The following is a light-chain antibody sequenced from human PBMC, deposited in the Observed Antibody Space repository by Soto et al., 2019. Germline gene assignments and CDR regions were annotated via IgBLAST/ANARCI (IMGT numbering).Light chain of an antibody. CDR3: QQRSNWPFT. J-gene: IGKJ3*01. V-gene: IGKV3-11*01. CDR2: DAS. Sequence: EIVLTQSPATLSLSPGERATLSCRASQSVSSYLAWYQQKPGQAPRLLIYDASNRATGIRARFSGSGSGTDFTLTISSLEPEDFAVYYCQQRSNWPFTLGPGTKVDIK. CDR1: QSVSSY.